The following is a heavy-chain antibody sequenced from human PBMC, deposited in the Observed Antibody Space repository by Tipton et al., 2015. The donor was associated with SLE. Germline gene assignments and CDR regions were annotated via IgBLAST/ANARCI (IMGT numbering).Heavy chain of an antibody. Sequence: TLSLTCTVSGGSINSPSHYWGWIRQPPGRGLEWIATIYYTGKTYYTSSLKSRVTISIDTSKSQFSLKLNSVTAADTGVYYCARGLSSGNSWYWFWGQGTLVTVSS. CDR2: IYYTGKT. D-gene: IGHD2-8*02. CDR1: GGSINSPSHY. V-gene: IGHV4-39*07. J-gene: IGHJ4*02. CDR3: ARGLSSGNSWYWF.